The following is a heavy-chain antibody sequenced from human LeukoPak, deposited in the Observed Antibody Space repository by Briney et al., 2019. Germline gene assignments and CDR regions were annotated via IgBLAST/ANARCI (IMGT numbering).Heavy chain of an antibody. Sequence: PGGSLRLSCAASGFTVSSNYMSWVRQAPGKGLEWVSVIYSGGSTYYADSVKGRFTISRDNSKNTLYLQMNSLRAEDTAVYYCARDKPYSSGWYGHAYWGQGTLVTVSS. V-gene: IGHV3-66*01. CDR2: IYSGGST. CDR1: GFTVSSNY. CDR3: ARDKPYSSGWYGHAY. D-gene: IGHD6-19*01. J-gene: IGHJ4*02.